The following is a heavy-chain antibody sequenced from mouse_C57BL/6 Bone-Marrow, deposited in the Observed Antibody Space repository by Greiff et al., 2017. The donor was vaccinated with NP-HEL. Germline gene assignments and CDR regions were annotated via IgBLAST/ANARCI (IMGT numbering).Heavy chain of an antibody. CDR1: GFNIEDDY. V-gene: IGHV14-4*01. D-gene: IGHD2-4*01. CDR2: IDPENGDT. J-gene: IGHJ4*01. CDR3: TFYDYDEDYYAMDY. Sequence: EVQLQQSGAELVRPGASVKLSCTASGFNIEDDYMHWVKQRPEQGLEWIGWIDPENGDTEYASKFQGKATITADTSSNTAYLQLSSLTSEDTAVYYCTFYDYDEDYYAMDYWGQGTSVTVSS.